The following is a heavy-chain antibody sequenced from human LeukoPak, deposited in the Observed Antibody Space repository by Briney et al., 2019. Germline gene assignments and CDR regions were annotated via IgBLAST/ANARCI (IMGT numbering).Heavy chain of an antibody. D-gene: IGHD2-2*02. Sequence: ASVKVSCKASGYTFTGYYMHWVRQAPGQGLEWMGWINPNSGGTNYAQKFQGWVTMTRDTSISTAYMELSRLRSDDTAVYYCARDLGYCSSTSCYSYFDYWGQGTLVTVSS. CDR2: INPNSGGT. CDR1: GYTFTGYY. V-gene: IGHV1-2*04. J-gene: IGHJ4*02. CDR3: ARDLGYCSSTSCYSYFDY.